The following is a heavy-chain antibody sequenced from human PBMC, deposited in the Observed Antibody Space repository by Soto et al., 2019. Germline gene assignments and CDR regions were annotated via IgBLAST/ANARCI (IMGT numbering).Heavy chain of an antibody. J-gene: IGHJ4*02. CDR1: GFTFSSYS. D-gene: IGHD2-8*01. V-gene: IGHV3-48*02. CDR3: ARVRRTPFVDCTNGVCYVPFDY. Sequence: GGSLRLSCAASGFTFSSYSMNWVRQAPGKGLEWVSYISSSSSTIYYADSVKGRFTISRDNAKNSLYLQMNSLRDEDTAVYYCARVRRTPFVDCTNGVCYVPFDYWGQGTLVTVSS. CDR2: ISSSSSTI.